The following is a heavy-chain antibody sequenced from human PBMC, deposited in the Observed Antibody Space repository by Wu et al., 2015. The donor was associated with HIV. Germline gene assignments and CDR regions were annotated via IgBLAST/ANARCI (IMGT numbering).Heavy chain of an antibody. V-gene: IGHV1-69*12. CDR3: ARVGIIGTTVFDI. D-gene: IGHD1-14*01. CDR1: GGTFS. CDR2: IISVFDTT. J-gene: IGHJ3*02. Sequence: QAQLVQFGAEVKKPGSSVKVSCKSSGGTFSISWVRQAPGQGLEWMGWIISVFDTTKYAQNFQARVTFTADESTNTAYMELSSLRFEDTAMYYCARVGIIGTTVFDIWGQGTMVTVSS.